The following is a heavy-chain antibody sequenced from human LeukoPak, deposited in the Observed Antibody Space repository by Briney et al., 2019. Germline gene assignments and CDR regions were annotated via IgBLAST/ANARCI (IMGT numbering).Heavy chain of an antibody. V-gene: IGHV4-39*07. D-gene: IGHD1-1*01. CDR3: ARDGRALERRYYYYYYMDV. Sequence: SETLSLTSTGSGGSISSSSYYWGWIRQPPGKGLEGIGNIYYSGSTYYNPSLESRVTISVDTSKNQFSLKLSSVTAADTAVYYCARDGRALERRYYYYYYMDVWGKGTTVTISS. J-gene: IGHJ6*03. CDR2: IYYSGST. CDR1: GGSISSSSYY.